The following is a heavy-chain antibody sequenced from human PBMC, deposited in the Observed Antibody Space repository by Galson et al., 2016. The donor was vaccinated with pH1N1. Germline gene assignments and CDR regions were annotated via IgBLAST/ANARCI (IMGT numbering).Heavy chain of an antibody. CDR1: GFTFSDYW. J-gene: IGHJ6*02. D-gene: IGHD5-18*01. V-gene: IGHV3-53*01. CDR3: ARDRWGHSYGLAGMDV. CDR2: IYTGGGT. Sequence: SLRLSCAASGFTFSDYWMHWVRQAPGKGLEWVSIIYTGGGTYYADSVKGRFTISRDNSKDTLYLQMNSLRAEDTAVYYCARDRWGHSYGLAGMDVWGQGTTVTVSS.